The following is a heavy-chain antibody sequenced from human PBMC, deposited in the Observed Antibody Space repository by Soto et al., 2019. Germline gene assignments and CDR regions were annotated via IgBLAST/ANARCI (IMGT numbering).Heavy chain of an antibody. J-gene: IGHJ4*02. Sequence: GGSLRLSCAASGFTFSSYGMHWVRQAPGKGLEWVAVISYDGSNKYYADSVKGRFTISRDNSKNTLYLQMNSLRAEDTAVYYCAKGGGSSWYRLFPSAERPLRLDYWGQGTLVTVSS. CDR3: AKGGGSSWYRLFPSAERPLRLDY. CDR2: ISYDGSNK. D-gene: IGHD6-13*01. V-gene: IGHV3-30*18. CDR1: GFTFSSYG.